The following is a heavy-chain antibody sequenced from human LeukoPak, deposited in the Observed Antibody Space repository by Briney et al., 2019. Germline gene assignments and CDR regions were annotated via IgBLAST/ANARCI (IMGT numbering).Heavy chain of an antibody. V-gene: IGHV4-39*01. J-gene: IGHJ4*02. CDR2: IYYSGST. D-gene: IGHD3-10*01. CDR1: GGSISSSSYY. CDR3: ASDGVTGRGRRGDY. Sequence: PSETLSLTCTVSGGSISSSSYYWGWIRQPPGKGLEWIGSIYYSGSTYYNPSLKSRVTISVDMSKNQFSLKLSSVTAADTAVYYCASDGVTGRGRRGDYWGQGTLVTVSS.